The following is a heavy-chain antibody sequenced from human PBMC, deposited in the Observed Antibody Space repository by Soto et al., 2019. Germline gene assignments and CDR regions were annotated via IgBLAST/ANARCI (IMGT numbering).Heavy chain of an antibody. CDR2: VYSSGTT. J-gene: IGHJ6*02. CDR1: GLAVTSNY. CDR3: ARVDTYDYYYSMDV. Sequence: EVQLVETGGGLIQPGGSLSLSCAASGLAVTSNYMRWVRQAPGKGLEWVSIVYSSGTTYYAESVKGRFTFSRDKSKNTIYLQMRNLRAEDTAVYYCARVDTYDYYYSMDVWGQGTTVTVSS. V-gene: IGHV3-53*02. D-gene: IGHD5-18*01.